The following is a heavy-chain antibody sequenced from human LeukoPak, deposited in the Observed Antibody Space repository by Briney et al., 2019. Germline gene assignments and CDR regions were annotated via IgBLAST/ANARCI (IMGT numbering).Heavy chain of an antibody. CDR2: IWFDGRNK. J-gene: IGHJ4*02. D-gene: IGHD6-19*01. V-gene: IGHV3-33*01. Sequence: PGGSLRLSCAASGFTFSSYGMHWVRQAPGKGLEWVAVIWFDGRNKYYADSVKGRFTISRDNSKNTLYLQMNSLRAEDTAVYYCARDDRAVSLDYWGQGTLVTVSS. CDR1: GFTFSSYG. CDR3: ARDDRAVSLDY.